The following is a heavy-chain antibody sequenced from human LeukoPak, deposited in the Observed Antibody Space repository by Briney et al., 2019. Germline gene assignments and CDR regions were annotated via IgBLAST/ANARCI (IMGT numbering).Heavy chain of an antibody. CDR3: AKGSSYYYDSSGYFDY. V-gene: IGHV3-23*01. Sequence: GGSLRLSCAASGFTFSSYAMRWVRPAPGKGLEWVSAISGSGGSTYYADSVKGRFTISRDNSKNTLYLQMNSLRAEDTAVYYCAKGSSYYYDSSGYFDYWGQGTLVTVSS. J-gene: IGHJ4*02. CDR1: GFTFSSYA. CDR2: ISGSGGST. D-gene: IGHD3-22*01.